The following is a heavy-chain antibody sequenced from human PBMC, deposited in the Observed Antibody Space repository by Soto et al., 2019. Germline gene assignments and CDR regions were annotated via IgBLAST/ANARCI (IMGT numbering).Heavy chain of an antibody. CDR1: GASIRSYY. J-gene: IGHJ5*02. CDR2: IYYSGSI. Sequence: TLSLTCPVSGASIRSYYWSWIRQPPGKGLEWIGYIYYSGSIYYNPSLKSRVTISVDTSKNQFSLKLSSVTDADTDVYYCARARMGQFDPWGQGTPVTVYS. V-gene: IGHV4-30-4*01. CDR3: ARARMGQFDP.